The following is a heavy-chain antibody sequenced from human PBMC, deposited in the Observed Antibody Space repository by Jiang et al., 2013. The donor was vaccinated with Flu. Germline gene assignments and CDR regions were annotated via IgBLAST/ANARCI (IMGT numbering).Heavy chain of an antibody. CDR2: INHSGST. D-gene: IGHD1-14*01. V-gene: IGHV4-34*01. CDR1: GGSFSGYY. Sequence: ETLSLTCAVYGGSFSGYYWSWIRQPPGKGLEWIGEINHSGSTNYNPSLKSRVTISVDTSKNQFSLKLSSVTAADTAVYYCARRRPGGLYYYYYGMDVWGQGTTVTVSS. CDR3: ARRRPGGLYYYYYGMDV. J-gene: IGHJ6*02.